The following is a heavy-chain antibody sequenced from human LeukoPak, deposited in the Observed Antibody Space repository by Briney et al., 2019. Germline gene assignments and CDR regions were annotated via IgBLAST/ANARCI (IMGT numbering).Heavy chain of an antibody. CDR1: GSTISKYA. Sequence: SVKVPCKASGSTISKYAIHWVRQAPGQGLEWMGGIIPIFGTANYAQKFQGRVTITADESTSTAYMELSSLRSEDTAVYYCASQAYGDYYYYGTDGGGQGTTVTVSS. CDR3: ASQAYGDYYYYGTDG. J-gene: IGHJ6*02. CDR2: IIPIFGTA. D-gene: IGHD4-17*01. V-gene: IGHV1-69*01.